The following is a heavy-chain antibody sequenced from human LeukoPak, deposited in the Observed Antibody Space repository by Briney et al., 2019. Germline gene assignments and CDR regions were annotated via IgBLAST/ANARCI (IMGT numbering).Heavy chain of an antibody. J-gene: IGHJ3*02. D-gene: IGHD1-26*01. Sequence: HPGGSLRLSCAASGLTVSSNYMSWVRQAPGKGPEWVSIIVSGGTTYYTDSVKGRFTISRDNSKNTLYLQMNSLRAEDTALYYCARTIVGAAHGAFDIWGLGTMVTVSS. CDR2: IVSGGTT. V-gene: IGHV3-66*01. CDR3: ARTIVGAAHGAFDI. CDR1: GLTVSSNY.